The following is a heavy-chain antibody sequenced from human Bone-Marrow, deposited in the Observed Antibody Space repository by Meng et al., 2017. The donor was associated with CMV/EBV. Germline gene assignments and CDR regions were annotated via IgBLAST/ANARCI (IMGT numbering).Heavy chain of an antibody. V-gene: IGHV3-30-3*01. D-gene: IGHD5-18*01. CDR1: GFTFSGYA. CDR3: AREARGYSYGFGVFDI. CDR2: ISYDGSNK. J-gene: IGHJ3*02. Sequence: GESLKISCAASGFTFSGYAMHWVRQAPGKGLEWVAVISYDGSNKYYADSVKGRFTISRDNSKNTLYLQMNSLRAEDTAVYYCAREARGYSYGFGVFDIWGQGTMVTVSS.